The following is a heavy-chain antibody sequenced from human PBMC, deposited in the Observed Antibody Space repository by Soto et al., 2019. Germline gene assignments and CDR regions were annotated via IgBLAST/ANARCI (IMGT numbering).Heavy chain of an antibody. V-gene: IGHV3-23*01. D-gene: IGHD1-26*01. Sequence: EVQLLESGGGLVQPGGSLRLSCAASGFTFSSYAMRWVRQAPVKGLEWVSAISGSGGSTYYADSVKGRFTISRDNSKNTLYLQMNSLRAEDTAVYYFARRGSGSYYDYWGQGTLGTVSS. CDR2: ISGSGGST. CDR1: GFTFSSYA. J-gene: IGHJ4*02. CDR3: ARRGSGSYYDY.